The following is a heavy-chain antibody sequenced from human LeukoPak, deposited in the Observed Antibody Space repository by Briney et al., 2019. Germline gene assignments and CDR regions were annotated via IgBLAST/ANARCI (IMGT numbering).Heavy chain of an antibody. CDR2: ISGSGGST. Sequence: AGGSLRLSCAASGFTFSSYGMSWVRQAPGKGLEWVSAISGSGGSTYYADSVKGRFTISGDNSKNTLYLQMNSLRAEDTAVYYCASIDSSGYYFKVNFDYWGQGTLVTVSS. V-gene: IGHV3-23*01. D-gene: IGHD3-22*01. CDR3: ASIDSSGYYFKVNFDY. J-gene: IGHJ4*02. CDR1: GFTFSSYG.